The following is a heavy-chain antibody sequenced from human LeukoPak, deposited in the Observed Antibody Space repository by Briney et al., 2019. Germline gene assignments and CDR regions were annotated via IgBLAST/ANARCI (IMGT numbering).Heavy chain of an antibody. V-gene: IGHV4-31*03. Sequence: SETLSLTCTVSGGSISSGGYYWSWIRQHPGKGLEWIGYIYYSGSTNYNPSLKSRVTISVDKSKNQFSLNLSSVTAADTAVYYCATEAGTGWSLGYWGQGTLVTVSS. J-gene: IGHJ4*02. CDR1: GGSISSGGYY. CDR2: IYYSGST. CDR3: ATEAGTGWSLGY. D-gene: IGHD6-19*01.